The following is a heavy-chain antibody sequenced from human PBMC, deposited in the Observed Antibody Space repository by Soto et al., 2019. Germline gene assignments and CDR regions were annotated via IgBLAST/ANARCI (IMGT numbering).Heavy chain of an antibody. V-gene: IGHV4-34*01. D-gene: IGHD3-16*01. CDR1: GGSFSGYY. CDR3: ARLTWGSFDY. J-gene: IGHJ4*02. Sequence: KPSETLSLTCAVYGGSFSGYYWSWIRQPPGKGLEWIGEINHSGSTNYNPSLKSRVTISVDTSKNQFSLKLSSVTAADTAVYYCARLTWGSFDYWGQGTLVTVSS. CDR2: INHSGST.